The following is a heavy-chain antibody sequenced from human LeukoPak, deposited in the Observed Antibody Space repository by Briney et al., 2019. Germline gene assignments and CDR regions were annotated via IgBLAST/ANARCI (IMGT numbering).Heavy chain of an antibody. CDR1: GDSVSSNSAA. Sequence: SQTLSLTRAISGDSVSSNSAAWDWIRQSPSRGLEWLGRTYYRSKWYYGYAVSVKSRITINPDTSKNQFSLQLNSVTPEDTAIYYCTRTIAGYIDYWGQGTLVTVSS. CDR3: TRTIAGYIDY. CDR2: TYYRSKWYY. J-gene: IGHJ4*02. D-gene: IGHD2-2*02. V-gene: IGHV6-1*01.